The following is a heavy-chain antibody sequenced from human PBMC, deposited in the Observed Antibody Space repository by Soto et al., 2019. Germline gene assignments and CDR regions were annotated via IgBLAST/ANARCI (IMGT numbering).Heavy chain of an antibody. CDR1: GFTFSSYG. J-gene: IGHJ4*02. CDR3: AKDFPAHDILTEDYFDY. Sequence: QVQLVESGGGVVQPGRSLRLSCAASGFTFSSYGMHWVRQAPGKGLEWVAVISYDGSNKYYADSVKGRFTISRDNSKNTLYLQMNSLRAEDTAVYYCAKDFPAHDILTEDYFDYWGQGTLVTVSS. CDR2: ISYDGSNK. D-gene: IGHD3-9*01. V-gene: IGHV3-30*18.